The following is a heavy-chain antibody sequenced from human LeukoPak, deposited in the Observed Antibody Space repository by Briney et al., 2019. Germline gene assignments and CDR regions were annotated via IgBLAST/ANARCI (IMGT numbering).Heavy chain of an antibody. CDR3: ARQASVVRGILYYYYGMDV. D-gene: IGHD3-10*01. Sequence: SETLSLTCIVSGGSITSDYWSWIRQPPGRGLEWIGYIYYSGSSHYNPSLRSRVTISVDTPKNQFSLKLTSVTAADTAVYYCARQASVVRGILYYYYGMDVWGQGTTVTVSS. CDR2: IYYSGSS. V-gene: IGHV4-59*08. CDR1: GGSITSDY. J-gene: IGHJ6*02.